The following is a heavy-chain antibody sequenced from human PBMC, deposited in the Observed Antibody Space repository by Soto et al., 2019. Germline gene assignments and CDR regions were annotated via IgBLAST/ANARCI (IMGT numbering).Heavy chain of an antibody. V-gene: IGHV3-30-3*01. Sequence: QVQLVESGGGVVQPGRSLRLSCAASGFTFSSYAMHWVRQAPGKGLEWVAVISYDGSNKYYADSVKGRFTISRDNSKNTLYLQMNSLRAEDTAVYYCARDRSSSWYPEDYFDYWGQGTLVTVSS. CDR3: ARDRSSSWYPEDYFDY. J-gene: IGHJ4*02. CDR1: GFTFSSYA. CDR2: ISYDGSNK. D-gene: IGHD6-13*01.